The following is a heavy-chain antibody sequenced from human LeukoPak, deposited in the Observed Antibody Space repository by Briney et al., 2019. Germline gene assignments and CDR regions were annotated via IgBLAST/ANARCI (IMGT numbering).Heavy chain of an antibody. J-gene: IGHJ4*02. D-gene: IGHD3-22*01. V-gene: IGHV3-23*01. CDR3: ATTLHSGYYDLY. CDR1: GFTFSSSA. CDR2: IGGSGAGT. Sequence: PGGSLSLSCAASGFTFSSSAMSWFGQAPGKGREGVSGIGGSGAGTYYAVSVKGRFTISRDNSKNTLYLQMNSLRAEDTAVYYCATTLHSGYYDLYWGQGTLVTVSS.